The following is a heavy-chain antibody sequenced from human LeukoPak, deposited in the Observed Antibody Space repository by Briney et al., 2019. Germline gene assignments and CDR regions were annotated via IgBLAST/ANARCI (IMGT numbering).Heavy chain of an antibody. D-gene: IGHD3-22*01. V-gene: IGHV3-23*01. Sequence: PGGSLRLSCAASGFTFSSYAMSWVRQAPGKGLEWVSAISGSGGGTYYADSVKGRFTISRDNSKNTLYLQMNSLRAEDTAVYYCAKDGLPYYYDSSGYYLDYWGQGTLVIVSS. J-gene: IGHJ4*02. CDR1: GFTFSSYA. CDR3: AKDGLPYYYDSSGYYLDY. CDR2: ISGSGGGT.